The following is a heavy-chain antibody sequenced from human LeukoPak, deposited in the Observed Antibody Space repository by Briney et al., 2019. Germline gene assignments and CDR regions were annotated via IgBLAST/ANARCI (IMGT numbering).Heavy chain of an antibody. Sequence: GASVKVSCKASGYTFTGYYMHWVRQAPGQGLEWMGWISPKSGGTNYAQKFQGRVTMTRDTSISTAYMELSRLRYDDTAVYYCARCRPYYYYMDVWGKGTTVTVSS. CDR2: ISPKSGGT. V-gene: IGHV1-2*02. J-gene: IGHJ6*03. CDR1: GYTFTGYY. CDR3: ARCRPYYYYMDV.